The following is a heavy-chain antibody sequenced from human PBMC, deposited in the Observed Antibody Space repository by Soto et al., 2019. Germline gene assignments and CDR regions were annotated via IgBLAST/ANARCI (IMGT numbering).Heavy chain of an antibody. Sequence: SSETLSLTCTVSGGSISSGDYYWSWIRQPPGKGLEWIGYIYYSGSTYYNPSLKSRVTISVDTSKNQFSLKLRSVTAADTAVYYCARHDPVPKLQHGMGVWGQGATVTVSS. CDR1: GGSISSGDYY. CDR3: ARHDPVPKLQHGMGV. CDR2: IYYSGST. V-gene: IGHV4-30-4*02. D-gene: IGHD6-13*01. J-gene: IGHJ6*02.